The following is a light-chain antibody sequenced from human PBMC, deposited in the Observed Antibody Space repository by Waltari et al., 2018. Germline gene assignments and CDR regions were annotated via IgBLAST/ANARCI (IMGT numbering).Light chain of an antibody. J-gene: IGKJ1*01. CDR1: QSVSSN. CDR2: GAS. CDR3: QQYNNWPRT. Sequence: EIVMTQSPATLSVSPGERATLSCRASQSVSSNLAWYQQKHGQAPRLLMYGASTRATGIPARFSGSGSGTEFTLTISSLQSEDFALYYCQQYNNWPRTFGQGTKVEIK. V-gene: IGKV3-15*01.